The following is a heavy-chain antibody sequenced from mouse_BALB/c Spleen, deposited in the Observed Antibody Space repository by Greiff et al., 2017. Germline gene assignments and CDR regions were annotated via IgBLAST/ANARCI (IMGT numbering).Heavy chain of an antibody. Sequence: DVQLQESGGDLVKPGGSLKLSCAASGFTFSSYGMSWVRQTPDKRLEWVATISSGGSYTYYPDSVKGRFTISRDNAKNTLYLQMSSLKSEDTAMYYCARRAGTDFDYWGQGTTLTVSS. V-gene: IGHV5-6*01. CDR3: ARRAGTDFDY. J-gene: IGHJ2*01. CDR1: GFTFSSYG. D-gene: IGHD3-3*01. CDR2: ISSGGSYT.